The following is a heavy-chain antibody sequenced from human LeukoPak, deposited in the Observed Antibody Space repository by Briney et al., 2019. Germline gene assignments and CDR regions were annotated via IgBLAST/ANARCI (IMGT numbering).Heavy chain of an antibody. Sequence: ASVKVSCKASGYTFTSYYMHWVRQAPGQGLEWMGIINPSGGSTSYAQKFQGRVTMTEDTSTDTAYMELSSLRSEDTAVYYCATVFLGNDSSGYYPFDYWGQGTLVTVSS. V-gene: IGHV1-46*01. CDR2: INPSGGST. CDR3: ATVFLGNDSSGYYPFDY. CDR1: GYTFTSYY. D-gene: IGHD3-22*01. J-gene: IGHJ4*02.